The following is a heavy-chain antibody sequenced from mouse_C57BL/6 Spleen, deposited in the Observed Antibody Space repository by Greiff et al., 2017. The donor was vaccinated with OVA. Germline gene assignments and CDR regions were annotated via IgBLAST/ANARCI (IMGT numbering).Heavy chain of an antibody. V-gene: IGHV1-42*01. CDR3: ARSPTVVAPFDY. J-gene: IGHJ2*01. D-gene: IGHD1-1*01. CDR1: GYSFTGYY. Sequence: VQLQQSGPELVKPGASVKISCKASGYSFTGYYMNWVKQSPEKSLEWIGEINPSTGGTTYNQKFKAKATLTVDKSSSTAYMQLKSLTSEDSAVYYCARSPTVVAPFDYWGQGTTLTVSS. CDR2: INPSTGGT.